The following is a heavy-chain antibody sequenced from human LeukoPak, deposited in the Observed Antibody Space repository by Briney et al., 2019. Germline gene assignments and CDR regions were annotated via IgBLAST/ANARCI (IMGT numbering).Heavy chain of an antibody. V-gene: IGHV3-48*03. Sequence: GGSLRLSCAASGFTFSSYEMNWVRQAPGKGLEWVSYISSSGSTIYYADSVKGRFTISRDNSKNTLYLQMNSLRAEDTAVYYCARASPYYDSSGYLDYWGQGTLVTVSS. CDR2: ISSSGSTI. CDR1: GFTFSSYE. J-gene: IGHJ4*02. CDR3: ARASPYYDSSGYLDY. D-gene: IGHD3-22*01.